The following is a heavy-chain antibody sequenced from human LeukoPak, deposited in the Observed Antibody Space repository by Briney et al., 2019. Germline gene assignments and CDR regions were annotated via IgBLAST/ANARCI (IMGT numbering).Heavy chain of an antibody. J-gene: IGHJ4*02. V-gene: IGHV4-38-2*02. CDR2: IYHSGNT. D-gene: IGHD3-3*01. CDR1: GYSISSGYY. Sequence: SETLSLTCTVPGYSISSGYYWGWIRQPPGKGLEWIGSIYHSGNTYYNPSLKSRVTISVDTSKNQFSLKLSSVTAADTAVYYCARAILSGYPDSWGQGTLVIVFS. CDR3: ARAILSGYPDS.